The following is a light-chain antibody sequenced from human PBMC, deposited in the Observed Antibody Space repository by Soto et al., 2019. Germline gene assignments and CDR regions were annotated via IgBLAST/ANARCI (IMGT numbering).Light chain of an antibody. V-gene: IGLV2-8*01. CDR1: SSDIGSYNF. CDR2: DVT. CDR3: TSYAGSNFPVV. J-gene: IGLJ2*01. Sequence: QSALTQPPSASGAPGQSVTISCTGASSDIGSYNFVSWYQQHPDKAPKLLIYDVTQRPSGVPDPFSGSKSGNTASLTVSGLLAEDEVDYNCTSYAGSNFPVVFGGGTKLTGL.